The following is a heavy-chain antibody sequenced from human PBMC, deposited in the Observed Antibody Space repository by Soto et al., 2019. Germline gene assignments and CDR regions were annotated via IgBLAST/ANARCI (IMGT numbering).Heavy chain of an antibody. CDR1: GFSLSNSGMS. D-gene: IGHD3-9*01. Sequence: QITLKESGPPLVKPTQTLTLTCTFSGFSLSNSGMSVGWIRQPPGKALEWLALMYWDDDKRFSPSLSSSLTISKDTSKNQVVLDITNLDPIDTATYFCANRPYATSRYSFDYWGQGTLFTVSS. CDR2: MYWDDDK. V-gene: IGHV2-5*02. J-gene: IGHJ4*02. CDR3: ANRPYATSRYSFDY.